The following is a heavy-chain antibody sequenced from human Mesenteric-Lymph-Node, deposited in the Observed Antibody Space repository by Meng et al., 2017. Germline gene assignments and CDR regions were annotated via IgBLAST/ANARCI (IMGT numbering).Heavy chain of an antibody. J-gene: IGHJ3*02. Sequence: GESLKISCAASGFTFDDYAMHWVRQAPGKGLEWVSAISGSGGSTYYADSVKGRFTISRDNSKNTLYLQMNSLRAEDTAVYYCAKDAKLLWFGELLSRASDYYDSSGQDAFDIWGQGTMVTVSS. D-gene: IGHD3-10*01. CDR3: AKDAKLLWFGELLSRASDYYDSSGQDAFDI. CDR1: GFTFDDYA. CDR2: ISGSGGST. V-gene: IGHV3-23*01.